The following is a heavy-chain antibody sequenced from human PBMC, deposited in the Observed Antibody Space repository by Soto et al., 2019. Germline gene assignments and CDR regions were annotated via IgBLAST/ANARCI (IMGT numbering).Heavy chain of an antibody. Sequence: SETLSLTCTVSGGSISSYYWSWLRQPPGKGLEWIGYMYYSGGTNYNPSLKSRVTISEDMSKNQLSLKLSSVTAADTAVYYCAREKGSSGFDPWGQGTLVTVSS. CDR2: MYYSGGT. D-gene: IGHD6-6*01. CDR3: AREKGSSGFDP. V-gene: IGHV4-59*01. J-gene: IGHJ5*02. CDR1: GGSISSYY.